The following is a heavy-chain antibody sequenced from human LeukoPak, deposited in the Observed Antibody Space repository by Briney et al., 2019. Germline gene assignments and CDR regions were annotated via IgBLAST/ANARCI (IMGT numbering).Heavy chain of an antibody. D-gene: IGHD2-8*02. CDR3: ARDRTAGGIDY. Sequence: GGSLRLSCAASGFTVSSNYISWVRQAPGKGLEWVSVIYSGGSTYYADSVKGRFTISRDNSKNTLYLQMNSLRAEDTAVYYCARDRTAGGIDYWGQGTLVTVSS. J-gene: IGHJ4*02. V-gene: IGHV3-53*01. CDR2: IYSGGST. CDR1: GFTVSSNY.